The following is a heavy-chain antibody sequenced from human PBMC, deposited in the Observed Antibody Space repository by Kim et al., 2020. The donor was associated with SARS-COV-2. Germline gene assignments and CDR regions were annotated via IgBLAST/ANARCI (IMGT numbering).Heavy chain of an antibody. CDR2: ITDTSSHK. Sequence: GGSLRLSCAASGFTFSTYGMHWVRQAPGKGLEWIASITDTSSHKYYADSVKGRFTISRDNAKNSMYLQMNSLRAEDTAVYYCASLDYGDYDYWGQGTLLT. D-gene: IGHD4-17*01. V-gene: IGHV3-21*01. CDR1: GFTFSTYG. CDR3: ASLDYGDYDY. J-gene: IGHJ4*02.